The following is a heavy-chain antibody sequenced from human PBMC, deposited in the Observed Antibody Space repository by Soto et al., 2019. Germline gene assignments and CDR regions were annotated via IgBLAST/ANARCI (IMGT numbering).Heavy chain of an antibody. V-gene: IGHV4-31*03. D-gene: IGHD3-9*01. J-gene: IGHJ2*01. CDR2: IYDSGTM. CDR1: GGSISSGGYY. Sequence: QVQLQESGPGLVKPSQTLSLTCTVSGGSISSGGYYWSWIRQHPGKGLEWIGYIYDSGTMYYKPSLKCRVPRSGDTSKNQSSLKLTSVTAADTAGYYCARGTDTWFFDLWRRGTLVTVSS. CDR3: ARGTDTWFFDL.